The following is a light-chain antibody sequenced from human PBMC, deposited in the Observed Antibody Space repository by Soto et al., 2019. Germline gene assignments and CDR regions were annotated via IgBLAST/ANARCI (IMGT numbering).Light chain of an antibody. CDR3: SSYTITSTRL. Sequence: QSARTQPASVSGSPGQSITISCTGTSSDIGAFDLVSWYQQHPGKAPKVMIYDVNIRPSGVSSRFSGSKSGNTASLAISGLQAEDEADYYCSSYTITSTRLFGTGTKLTVL. V-gene: IGLV2-14*01. CDR1: SSDIGAFDL. CDR2: DVN. J-gene: IGLJ1*01.